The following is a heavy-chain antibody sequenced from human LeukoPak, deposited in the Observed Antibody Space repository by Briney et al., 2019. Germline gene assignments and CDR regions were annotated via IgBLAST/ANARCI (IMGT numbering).Heavy chain of an antibody. D-gene: IGHD5-24*01. CDR3: ARALDGYNGMAYYLDY. V-gene: IGHV4-4*07. Sequence: SETLSLTCTVSGGSISSYYWSWIRQPAGKGLEWIGRIYTSGSTNYNPSLKSRVTISVDTSKNQFSLKLSSVTAADTAVYYCARALDGYNGMAYYLDYWGQGTLVTVSS. CDR1: GGSISSYY. CDR2: IYTSGST. J-gene: IGHJ4*02.